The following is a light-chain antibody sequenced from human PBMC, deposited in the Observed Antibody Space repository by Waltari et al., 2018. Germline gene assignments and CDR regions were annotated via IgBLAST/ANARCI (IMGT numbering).Light chain of an antibody. V-gene: IGLV2-23*02. CDR1: SSDVGNYNL. Sequence: QSGLTQPASVSGSPGQSITVSCTGTSSDVGNYNLVSWYQQYPGKDPKLRVYEVTKRTSGVSDRFSRSKSGNTSSLTISGLQSEDEADYYCCSYAGLGIYFFGTGTKVTVL. CDR2: EVT. CDR3: CSYAGLGIYF. J-gene: IGLJ1*01.